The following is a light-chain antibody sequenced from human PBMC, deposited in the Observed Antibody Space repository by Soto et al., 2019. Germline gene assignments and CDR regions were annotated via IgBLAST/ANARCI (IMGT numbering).Light chain of an antibody. CDR2: DVS. Sequence: QSALTQPASVSGSPGQSITISCTGTRSDVGAYNYVSWYQQHPGKATKLMIYDVSNRPSGVSDRFSGSKSGNTASLTISGLQPEDEADYYCSAYTTSSCYVFGSGTKLTVL. CDR3: SAYTTSSCYV. CDR1: RSDVGAYNY. V-gene: IGLV2-14*03. J-gene: IGLJ1*01.